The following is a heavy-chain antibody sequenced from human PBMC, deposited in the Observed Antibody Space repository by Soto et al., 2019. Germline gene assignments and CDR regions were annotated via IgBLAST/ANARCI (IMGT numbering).Heavy chain of an antibody. J-gene: IGHJ6*02. CDR2: IGNRGRTI. V-gene: IGHV3-48*03. CDR3: ARDPAIYSGKFDYGLDV. D-gene: IGHD4-4*01. CDR1: GFTFSNYE. Sequence: EVQLVESGGGLVQAGGSLRLFCAASGFTFSNYEMNWVRQAPGKGLEWVSYIGNRGRTIYYADSVKGRFTISRDNAKNSLYLQLNSLRADDTAVYYCARDPAIYSGKFDYGLDVWGQGTTVTVSS.